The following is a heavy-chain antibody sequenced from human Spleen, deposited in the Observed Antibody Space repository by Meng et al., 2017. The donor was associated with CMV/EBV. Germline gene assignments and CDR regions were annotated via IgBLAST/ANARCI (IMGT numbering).Heavy chain of an antibody. CDR1: GFTFSGYW. D-gene: IGHD1-26*01. CDR3: ARDVVGATG. J-gene: IGHJ4*02. Sequence: GGSLRLSCAASGFTFSGYWMYWVRQAPGRGLVWVSRINGDGTSTSYADSVKGRFTISRDNAENTLYLQMNSVSAEDTALYYCARDVVGATGWGQGTLVTVSS. CDR2: INGDGTST. V-gene: IGHV3-74*01.